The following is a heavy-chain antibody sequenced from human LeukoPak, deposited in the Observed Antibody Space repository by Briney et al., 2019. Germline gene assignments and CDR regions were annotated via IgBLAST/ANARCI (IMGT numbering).Heavy chain of an antibody. Sequence: ASVKVSCKASGYTFTSYDINWVRQATGQGLEWMGWMNPNSGNTGYAQKFQGRVSMTRNTSISTAYMELSSLRSEDTAVYYCARGRGVGATRQYYYYYYMDVWGKGTTVTVSS. CDR1: GYTFTSYD. CDR2: MNPNSGNT. D-gene: IGHD1-26*01. J-gene: IGHJ6*03. CDR3: ARGRGVGATRQYYYYYYMDV. V-gene: IGHV1-8*01.